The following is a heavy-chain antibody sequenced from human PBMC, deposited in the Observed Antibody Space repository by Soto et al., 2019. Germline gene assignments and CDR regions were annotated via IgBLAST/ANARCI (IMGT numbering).Heavy chain of an antibody. V-gene: IGHV3-33*01. Sequence: GESLKISCAASGFTFSSYGMHWVRQAPGKGLEWVAVIWYDGSNKYYADSVKGRFTISRDNSKNTLYLQMNSLRAEDTAVYYCARERGERDDAFDIWGQGTMVTVSS. CDR3: ARERGERDDAFDI. D-gene: IGHD4-17*01. CDR1: GFTFSSYG. CDR2: IWYDGSNK. J-gene: IGHJ3*02.